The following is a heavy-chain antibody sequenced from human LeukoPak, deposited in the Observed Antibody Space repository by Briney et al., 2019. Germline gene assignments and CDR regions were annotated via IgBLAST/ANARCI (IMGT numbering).Heavy chain of an antibody. CDR3: ARKDGDI. CDR1: GASVSSYY. D-gene: IGHD5-24*01. Sequence: PSETLSLTCTVSGASVSSYYWIWIRQPAGRGLGWIGRIDASGSTNYNPSLKSRVTMSVDSSKNQFSLKVSTVTAADTAVYYCARKDGDIWGQGTMVTVSS. CDR2: IDASGST. V-gene: IGHV4-4*07. J-gene: IGHJ3*02.